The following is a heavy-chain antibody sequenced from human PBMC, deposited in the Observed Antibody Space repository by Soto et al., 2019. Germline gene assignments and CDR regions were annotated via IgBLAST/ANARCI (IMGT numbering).Heavy chain of an antibody. CDR1: YASLSRHY. Sequence: SEPLSVTCNVSYASLSRHYVICVLQAPGKGLEWIGRIYATGDTDYNPSLKSRISMSVDMSKKQFSLTLRSVTAADTAIYYCVRDGTKNLRDRFEPWGRGILVTVSS. CDR2: IYATGDT. D-gene: IGHD1-26*01. V-gene: IGHV4-4*07. CDR3: VRDGTKNLRDRFEP. J-gene: IGHJ5*02.